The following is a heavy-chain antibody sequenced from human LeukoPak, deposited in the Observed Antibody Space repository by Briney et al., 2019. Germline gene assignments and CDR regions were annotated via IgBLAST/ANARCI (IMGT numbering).Heavy chain of an antibody. Sequence: SVKVSCKASGGTFSSYAISWVRQAPGQGLEWMGRIISITGITNYAHKFQGRVTITADKSTSPAHMELSRLRSEDTAVYYCANNVSDGYSYWGQGTLVTVSS. CDR1: GGTFSSYA. CDR3: ANNVSDGYSY. V-gene: IGHV1-69*04. CDR2: IISITGIT. J-gene: IGHJ4*02. D-gene: IGHD5-24*01.